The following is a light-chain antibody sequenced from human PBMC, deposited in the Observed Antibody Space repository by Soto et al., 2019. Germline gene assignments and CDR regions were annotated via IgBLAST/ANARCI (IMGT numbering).Light chain of an antibody. Sequence: QSALTQPASVSGSPGQSITISCTGTSSDLGTYNYVSWYQQHPGKAPKLMIYEVSNRPSGVSNRFSGSKSGNTASLTISGLQAEDEADYYCSSYTSSSTRHVVFGGGTKLTVL. CDR1: SSDLGTYNY. CDR2: EVS. CDR3: SSYTSSSTRHVV. V-gene: IGLV2-14*01. J-gene: IGLJ2*01.